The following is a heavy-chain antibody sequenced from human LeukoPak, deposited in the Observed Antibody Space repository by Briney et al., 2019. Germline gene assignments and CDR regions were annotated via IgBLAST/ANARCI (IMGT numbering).Heavy chain of an antibody. CDR1: GFTFSSYE. CDR3: AREGGHCGGDCYPDAFDI. Sequence: LPGGSLRLSCAASGFTFSSYEMNWVRQAPGKGLEWVSYISSSGSTIYYADSVKGRFTISRDNAKNSLYLQMNSLSAEDTAVYYCAREGGHCGGDCYPDAFDIWGQGTLVTVSS. CDR2: ISSSGSTI. J-gene: IGHJ3*02. D-gene: IGHD2-21*02. V-gene: IGHV3-48*03.